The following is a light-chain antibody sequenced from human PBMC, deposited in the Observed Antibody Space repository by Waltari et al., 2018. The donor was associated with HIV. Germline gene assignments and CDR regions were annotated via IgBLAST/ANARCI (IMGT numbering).Light chain of an antibody. Sequence: QSALTQPPSASGSPGQSVTVSCTGTSSDVGDYNYVSWYQQHPGKAPKLMIYEVIKRPSGVPDRFSGSKSGNPASLTVSGLQAEDEADYYCSSYAGSNNLYVFGIGTKVTVL. CDR3: SSYAGSNNLYV. CDR1: SSDVGDYNY. J-gene: IGLJ1*01. CDR2: EVI. V-gene: IGLV2-8*01.